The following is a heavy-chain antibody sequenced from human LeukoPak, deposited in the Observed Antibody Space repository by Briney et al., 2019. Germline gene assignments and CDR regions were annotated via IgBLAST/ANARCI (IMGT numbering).Heavy chain of an antibody. V-gene: IGHV4-59*01. CDR3: ARVMPTERPYSGLNYYLDY. D-gene: IGHD5-12*01. Sequence: SETLSLTCIVSGGSISSYYWSWIRQPPGKGLEWIGYIYYSGSTNCFPSSKNRVTMSVGTTKNQFSLKLSSVTAADTAVYYCARVMPTERPYSGLNYYLDYWGQGILVTVSS. CDR2: IYYSGST. CDR1: GGSISSYY. J-gene: IGHJ4*02.